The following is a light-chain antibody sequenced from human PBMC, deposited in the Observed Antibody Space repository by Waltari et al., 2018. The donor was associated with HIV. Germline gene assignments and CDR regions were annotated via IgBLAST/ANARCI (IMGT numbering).Light chain of an antibody. Sequence: QSALTQPRSVSGSPGQSVTISCSGTSSDVGCYHYVSWYQQHPGKAPKLMISDVSRRPSGVPDRFSGSKSGNTASLTISGLQAEDEADYYCCSYAGSYTLYVFGTGTKVTVL. V-gene: IGLV2-11*01. J-gene: IGLJ1*01. CDR2: DVS. CDR1: SSDVGCYHY. CDR3: CSYAGSYTLYV.